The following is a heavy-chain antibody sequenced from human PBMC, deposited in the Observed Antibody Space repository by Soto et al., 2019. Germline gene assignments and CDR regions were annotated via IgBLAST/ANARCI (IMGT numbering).Heavy chain of an antibody. CDR2: ISYDGSNK. D-gene: IGHD3-22*01. Sequence: LRLSCAASGFTFSSYAMHWVRQAPGKGLEWVAVISYDGSNKYYADSVKGRFTISRDNSKNTLYLQMNSLRAEDTAVYYCARDTTYDSRAPGAFDIWGQGTMVTVSS. V-gene: IGHV3-30-3*01. CDR1: GFTFSSYA. J-gene: IGHJ3*02. CDR3: ARDTTYDSRAPGAFDI.